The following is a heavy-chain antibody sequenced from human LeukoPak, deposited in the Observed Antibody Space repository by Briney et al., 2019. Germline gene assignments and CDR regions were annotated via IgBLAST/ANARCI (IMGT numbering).Heavy chain of an antibody. J-gene: IGHJ4*02. V-gene: IGHV3-7*01. CDR2: IKQDGSEK. CDR1: GFTFSSYW. CDR3: ASGLLWFGELSTYYFDY. D-gene: IGHD3-10*01. Sequence: GGSLRLSCAASGFTFSSYWMSWVRQAPGKGLEWVANIKQDGSEKYYVDSVKGRFTISRDNAKNTLYLQMNSLRAEDTAVYYCASGLLWFGELSTYYFDYWGQGTLVTVSS.